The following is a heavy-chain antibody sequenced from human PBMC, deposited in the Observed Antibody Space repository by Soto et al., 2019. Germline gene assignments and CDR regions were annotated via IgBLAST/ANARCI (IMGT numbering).Heavy chain of an antibody. CDR1: GGSVSSGSYY. CDR2: ISYSGST. Sequence: PSETLSLTCTVSGGSVSSGSYYWSWIRQPPGKGLEWIGYISYSGSTYYNPSLKSRVTISVDTSKNQFSLKLSSVTAADTAVYYCARYYYDNYYFDYWGQGTLVTVSS. V-gene: IGHV4-61*01. CDR3: ARYYYDNYYFDY. D-gene: IGHD3-22*01. J-gene: IGHJ4*02.